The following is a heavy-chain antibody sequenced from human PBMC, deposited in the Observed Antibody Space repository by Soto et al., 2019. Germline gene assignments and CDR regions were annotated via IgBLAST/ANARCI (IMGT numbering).Heavy chain of an antibody. CDR3: ARHFPPDSGYDLNWCDP. Sequence: SETLCLTCTVSGGSISSSSYYWGWIRQPPGKGLEWIGSIYYSGSTYYNPSLKSRVTISVDTSKNQFSLKLSSVTAADTAVYYCARHFPPDSGYDLNWCDPWGKGTLGTVS. D-gene: IGHD5-12*01. J-gene: IGHJ5*02. V-gene: IGHV4-39*01. CDR2: IYYSGST. CDR1: GGSISSSSYY.